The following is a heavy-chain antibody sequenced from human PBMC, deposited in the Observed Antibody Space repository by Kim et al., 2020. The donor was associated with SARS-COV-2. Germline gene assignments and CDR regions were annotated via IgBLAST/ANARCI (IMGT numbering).Heavy chain of an antibody. D-gene: IGHD2-15*01. J-gene: IGHJ6*02. CDR3: AKDVYCSGGSCYSKYYYYGMDV. CDR1: GFTFSSYG. V-gene: IGHV3-30*18. Sequence: GWSLRLSCAASGFTFSSYGMHWVRQAPGKGLEWVAVISYDGSNKYYADSVKGRFTISRDNSKNTLYLQMNSLRAEDTAVYYCAKDVYCSGGSCYSKYYYYGMDVWGQGTTVTVSS. CDR2: ISYDGSNK.